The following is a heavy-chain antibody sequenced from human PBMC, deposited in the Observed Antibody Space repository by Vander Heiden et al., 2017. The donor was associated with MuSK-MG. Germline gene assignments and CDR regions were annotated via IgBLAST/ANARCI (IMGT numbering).Heavy chain of an antibody. J-gene: IGHJ4*02. Sequence: EVQLVESGGGLVQPGGSLRLSCVASGLPFSYYSMNWVRQAPGKGLEWISYISSSSSTIYYADSVKGRFTISRDNAKNSLYLQMNSLRAEDTAVYYCARGRGVVGATSGYFDYWGQGTLVTVSS. CDR2: ISSSSSTI. D-gene: IGHD1-26*01. CDR1: GLPFSYYS. V-gene: IGHV3-48*01. CDR3: ARGRGVVGATSGYFDY.